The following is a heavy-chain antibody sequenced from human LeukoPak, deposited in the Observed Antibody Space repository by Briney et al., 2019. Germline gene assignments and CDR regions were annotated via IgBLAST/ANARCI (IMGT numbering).Heavy chain of an antibody. CDR3: ARDPPPDDTSGYLDY. D-gene: IGHD3-22*01. J-gene: IGHJ4*02. Sequence: GGSLRLSCSASGFTISNCWMTWVRQAPGKGLEWVANMNQDGSRIYYVDSVKGRFTISRDNAKNSLHLQMSSLRADDTAVYYCARDPPPDDTSGYLDYWGQGALVTVSS. CDR1: GFTISNCW. CDR2: MNQDGSRI. V-gene: IGHV3-7*04.